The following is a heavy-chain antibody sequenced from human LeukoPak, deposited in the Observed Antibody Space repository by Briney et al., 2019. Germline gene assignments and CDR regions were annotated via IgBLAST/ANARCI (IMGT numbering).Heavy chain of an antibody. Sequence: GGSLRLSCAASGFTFSNAWMSWVRQAPGKGLEWVGRIKSKTDGGTTDYAAPVKGRFTISRDDSKNTLYLQMNSLKTEDTAVYYCTTGVTMVRGVTSAGVSDYWGQGTLVTVSS. D-gene: IGHD3-10*01. J-gene: IGHJ4*02. CDR1: GFTFSNAW. V-gene: IGHV3-15*01. CDR3: TTGVTMVRGVTSAGVSDY. CDR2: IKSKTDGGTT.